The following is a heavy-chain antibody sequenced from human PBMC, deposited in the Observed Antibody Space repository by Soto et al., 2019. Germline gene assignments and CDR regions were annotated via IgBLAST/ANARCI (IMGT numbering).Heavy chain of an antibody. J-gene: IGHJ4*02. D-gene: IGHD6-19*01. CDR3: ASSGWYSDWDY. CDR2: IWYDGSNK. V-gene: IGHV3-33*01. Sequence: QAGGSLRLSCAASGFTFSSYGMHWVRQAPGKGLEWVAVIWYDGSNKYYADSVKGRFTISRDNSKNTLYLQMNSLRAEDTAVYYCASSGWYSDWDYWGQGTLVTVSS. CDR1: GFTFSSYG.